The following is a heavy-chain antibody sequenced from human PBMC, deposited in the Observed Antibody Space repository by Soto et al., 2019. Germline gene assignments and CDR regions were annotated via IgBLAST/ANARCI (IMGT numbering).Heavy chain of an antibody. J-gene: IGHJ5*02. CDR2: LYYSGST. CDR3: ARDSYYYDSSGYS. D-gene: IGHD3-22*01. V-gene: IGHV4-31*03. CDR1: GGSISSGGYY. Sequence: PSETLSLTCTVSGGSISSGGYYWSWIRQHPGKGLEWIGYLYYSGSTYYNPSLKSRVTISVDTSKNQFSLKLSSVTAADTAVYYCARDSYYYDSSGYSWGQGTLVTVSS.